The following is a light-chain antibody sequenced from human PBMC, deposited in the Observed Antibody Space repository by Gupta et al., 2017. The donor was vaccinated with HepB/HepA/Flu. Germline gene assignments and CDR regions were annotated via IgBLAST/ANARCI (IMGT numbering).Light chain of an antibody. J-gene: IGLJ1*01. CDR1: SSNIGAGYD. Sequence: QSVLTQPPSVSGAPGQRVTISCTGSSSNIGAGYDVHWYQQLPGTAPKLLIYGNSNRPSGVPDRFSGSKSGTLASLAITGLRAEDEADYYCQSDDSSLSGYVFGTGTKVTVL. CDR2: GNS. CDR3: QSDDSSLSGYV. V-gene: IGLV1-40*01.